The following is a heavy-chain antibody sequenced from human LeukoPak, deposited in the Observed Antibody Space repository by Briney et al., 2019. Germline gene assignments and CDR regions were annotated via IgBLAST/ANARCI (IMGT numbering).Heavy chain of an antibody. CDR1: GYTFTSYY. V-gene: IGHV1-46*03. CDR3: ARGREMATIPGVYYYYMDV. CDR2: INPSGGST. D-gene: IGHD5-24*01. Sequence: ASVKVSCKASGYTFTSYYLHWVRQAPGQGLEWMGIINPSGGSTSYAQKFQGRVTMTRDTSTSTVYVELSSLRSEDTAVYYCARGREMATIPGVYYYYMDVWGKGTTVTVSS. J-gene: IGHJ6*03.